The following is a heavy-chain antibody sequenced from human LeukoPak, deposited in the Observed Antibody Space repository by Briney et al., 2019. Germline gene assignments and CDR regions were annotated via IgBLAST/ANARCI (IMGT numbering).Heavy chain of an antibody. Sequence: GGSLRLSCAASGFTFSSYSMNWVRQAPGKGLEWVSYISSSSTIYYADSVKGRFTISRDNAKNSLYLQMNSLRAEDTAVYYCARAGYSGYEPFDYWGQGTLVTVSS. J-gene: IGHJ4*02. CDR1: GFTFSSYS. CDR2: ISSSSTI. CDR3: ARAGYSGYEPFDY. D-gene: IGHD5-12*01. V-gene: IGHV3-48*01.